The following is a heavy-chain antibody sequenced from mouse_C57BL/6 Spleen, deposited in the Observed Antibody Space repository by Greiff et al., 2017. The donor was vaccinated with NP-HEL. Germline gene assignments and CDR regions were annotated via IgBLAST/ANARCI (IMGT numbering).Heavy chain of an antibody. J-gene: IGHJ4*01. V-gene: IGHV14-2*01. CDR1: GFNITDYY. Sequence: EVQLQQSGAELVKPGASVKLSCTASGFNITDYYMHWVKQRTEQGLEWIGRIDPEDGETKYDPQFQGKATITADTSSNTAYLQLSSLTAEDTAGYYCARTGGAMDYWGQGTSVTVSS. D-gene: IGHD4-1*01. CDR3: ARTGGAMDY. CDR2: IDPEDGET.